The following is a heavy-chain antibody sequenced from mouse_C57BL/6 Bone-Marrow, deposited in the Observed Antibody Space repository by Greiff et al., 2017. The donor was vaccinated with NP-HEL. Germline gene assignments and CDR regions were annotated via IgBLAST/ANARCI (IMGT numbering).Heavy chain of an antibody. V-gene: IGHV5-9-1*02. Sequence: EVKLVESGEGLVKPGGSLKLSCAASGFTFSSYAMSWVRQTPEKRLEWVAYISSGGDYIYYADTVKGRFTISRDNARNTLYLQMSSLKSEDTAMYYCTRAPSLLRYLCFAYWGEESLVTVSA. D-gene: IGHD1-1*01. J-gene: IGHJ3*01. CDR2: ISSGGDYI. CDR3: TRAPSLLRYLCFAY. CDR1: GFTFSSYA.